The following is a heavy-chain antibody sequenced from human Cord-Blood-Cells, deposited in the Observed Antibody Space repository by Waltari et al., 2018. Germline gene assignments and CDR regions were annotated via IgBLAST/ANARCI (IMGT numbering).Heavy chain of an antibody. V-gene: IGHV1-46*01. Sequence: QVQLVQSGAEVKKPGASVKVSCKASGYTFTSYYMHWVRQAPGQGLEWMGIINPSGGSTSYAQKFQGRVTMTRDTSTSTDYMELSSLRSEDTAVYYCARDIRPYLSSSSFDYWGQGTLVTVSS. D-gene: IGHD6-6*01. CDR1: GYTFTSYY. CDR2: INPSGGST. CDR3: ARDIRPYLSSSSFDY. J-gene: IGHJ4*02.